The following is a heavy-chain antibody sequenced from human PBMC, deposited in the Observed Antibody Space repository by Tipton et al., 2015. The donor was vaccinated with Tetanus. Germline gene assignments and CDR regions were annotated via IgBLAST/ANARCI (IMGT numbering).Heavy chain of an antibody. V-gene: IGHV1-46*01. J-gene: IGHJ4*02. CDR1: GFPFSRPF. CDR3: ARATDPSGWTYFDF. CDR2: INPSSGGT. D-gene: IGHD6-19*01. Sequence: QSGAEVKKPGASVKLSCATSGFPFSRPFIHWVRQAPGHGLEWMGLINPSSGGTTYAQKFRDRVTITRDTATSTVYMELSSLTSQDTAVYYCARATDPSGWTYFDFWSQGTLVPVSP.